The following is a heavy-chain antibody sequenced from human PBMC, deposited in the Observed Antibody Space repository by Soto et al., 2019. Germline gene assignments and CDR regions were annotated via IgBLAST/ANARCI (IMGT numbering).Heavy chain of an antibody. J-gene: IGHJ4*02. V-gene: IGHV3-33*06. Sequence: PGGSLRLSCAASGFSFSTYGMHWVRQAPGKGLEWVAVTWYDGSNKHYADSVKGRFTISRDNSKNTLYLQMNSLTAEDTAVYYCAKDRISAAYGVIDYWGQGTLVTVSS. CDR2: TWYDGSNK. CDR3: AKDRISAAYGVIDY. D-gene: IGHD6-13*01. CDR1: GFSFSTYG.